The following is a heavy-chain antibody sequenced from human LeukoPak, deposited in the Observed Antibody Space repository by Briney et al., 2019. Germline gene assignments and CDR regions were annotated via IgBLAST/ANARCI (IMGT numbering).Heavy chain of an antibody. CDR2: IRGSGGST. CDR1: GFTFSSYA. V-gene: IGHV3-23*01. CDR3: AKSTSGDVLLWFGEPPYFDY. Sequence: GGSLRLSCAASGFTFSSYAMSWVRQAPGKGLEWVSAIRGSGGSTYYADSVKGRFTISRDNSKNTLYLQMNSLRAEDTAVYYCAKSTSGDVLLWFGEPPYFDYWGQGTLVTVSS. J-gene: IGHJ4*02. D-gene: IGHD3-10*01.